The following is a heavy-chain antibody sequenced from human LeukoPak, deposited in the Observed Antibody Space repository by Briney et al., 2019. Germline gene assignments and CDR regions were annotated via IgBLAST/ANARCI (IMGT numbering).Heavy chain of an antibody. V-gene: IGHV4-39*07. CDR3: ARAGGSGLIDY. D-gene: IGHD6-19*01. CDR1: GGSISSYY. Sequence: SETLSLTCTVSGGSISSYYWGWIRQPPGKGLEWIGSMYYSGSTYYNPPLKSRVTISINTPKNQFSLKLTSVTAADTAVYYCARAGGSGLIDYWGQGTLVTVSS. CDR2: MYYSGST. J-gene: IGHJ4*02.